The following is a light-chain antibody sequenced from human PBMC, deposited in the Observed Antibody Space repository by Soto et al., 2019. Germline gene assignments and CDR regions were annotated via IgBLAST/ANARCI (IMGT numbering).Light chain of an antibody. CDR3: QQYNNWPLT. Sequence: EIVMTQSPATLSVSPGERATLSCRASQSVSNNLAWYQQQPGQAPRLLIYGASTRATGFPARFSGSGSGTEFTLTMSSLQSEDFAVYYCQQYNNWPLTFGGGTKVEIK. J-gene: IGKJ4*01. V-gene: IGKV3-15*01. CDR1: QSVSNN. CDR2: GAS.